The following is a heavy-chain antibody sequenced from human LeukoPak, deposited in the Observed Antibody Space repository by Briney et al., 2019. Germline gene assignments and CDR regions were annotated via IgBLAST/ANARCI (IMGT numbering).Heavy chain of an antibody. V-gene: IGHV3-30-3*01. CDR1: GFTFSSYA. CDR3: ARDSGSYLQPTDY. D-gene: IGHD1-26*01. J-gene: IGHJ4*02. CDR2: ISYDGSNK. Sequence: PGRSLRLSCAASGFTFSSYAMHWVRQAPGKGLEWVAVISYDGSNKYYADSVKGRFTISRDNSKNTLYLQMNSLRAEDTAVYHCARDSGSYLQPTDYWGQGTLVTVSS.